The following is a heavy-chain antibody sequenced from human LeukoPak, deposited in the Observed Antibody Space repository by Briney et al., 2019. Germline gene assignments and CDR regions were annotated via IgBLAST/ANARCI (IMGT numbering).Heavy chain of an antibody. J-gene: IGHJ4*02. CDR3: TRGKRGYSYQFDY. D-gene: IGHD5-18*01. CDR2: IRSKAYGGTT. Sequence: GGSLRLSCAASGFTFSRSWMTWVRQAPGKGLEWVGFIRSKAYGGTTEYAASVKGRFTISRDDSKSIAYLQMNSLKTEDTAVYYCTRGKRGYSYQFDYWGQGTLVTVSS. CDR1: GFTFSRSW. V-gene: IGHV3-49*04.